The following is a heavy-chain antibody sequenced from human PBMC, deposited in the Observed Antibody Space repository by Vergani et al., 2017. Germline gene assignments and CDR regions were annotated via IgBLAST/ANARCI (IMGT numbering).Heavy chain of an antibody. CDR3: ASFSSSGYYYVKTFDY. J-gene: IGHJ4*02. D-gene: IGHD3-22*01. CDR1: GFTFSSYS. Sequence: EVQLVESGGGLVKPGGSLRLSCAASGFTFSSYSMNWVRQAPGKGLEWVSSISSSSSYIYYADSVKGRFTISRDNAKNSLYLQMNSLRAEDTAVYSCASFSSSGYYYVKTFDYWGQGTLVTVSS. V-gene: IGHV3-21*01. CDR2: ISSSSSYI.